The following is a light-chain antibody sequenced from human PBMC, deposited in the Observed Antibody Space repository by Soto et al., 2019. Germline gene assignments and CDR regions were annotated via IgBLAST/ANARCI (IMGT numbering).Light chain of an antibody. V-gene: IGLV2-14*01. CDR3: SSYTSSITRV. CDR2: EVS. CDR1: SSDVGGYNY. J-gene: IGLJ3*02. Sequence: QSVLTQPASVSGSPGQSITISCTGTSSDVGGYNYVSWYQHHPGKAPKLMISEVSNRPSGISNRFSGSKSGNTASLTISGLQAEDEADYYCSSYTSSITRVFGGGTKVTVL.